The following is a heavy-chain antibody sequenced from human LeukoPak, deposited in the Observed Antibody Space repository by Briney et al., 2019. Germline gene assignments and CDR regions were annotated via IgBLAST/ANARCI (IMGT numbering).Heavy chain of an antibody. CDR3: ASPGRYCSSTSCYDAFDI. CDR2: IYYSGST. Sequence: SETLSLTCTVSGGSISSGDYYWSWIRQPPGKGLEWIGYIYYSGSTNYNPSLKSRVTISVDTSKNQFSLKLSSVTAADTAVYYCASPGRYCSSTSCYDAFDIWGQGTMVTVSS. CDR1: GGSISSGDYY. V-gene: IGHV4-61*08. J-gene: IGHJ3*02. D-gene: IGHD2-2*01.